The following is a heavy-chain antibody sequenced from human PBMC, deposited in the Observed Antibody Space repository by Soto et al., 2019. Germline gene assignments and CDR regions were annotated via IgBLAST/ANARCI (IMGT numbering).Heavy chain of an antibody. J-gene: IGHJ3*02. D-gene: IGHD6-19*01. CDR1: GYSFTSYW. CDR3: ARLSIAVAGDDHAFDI. V-gene: IGHV5-10-1*01. Sequence: GESLKISCKGSGYSFTSYWISWVRQMPGKGLEWMGRFDPSDSYTNYSPSFQGHVTISADKSISTAYLQWSSLKASDTAMYYCARLSIAVAGDDHAFDIWGQGTMVTVSS. CDR2: FDPSDSYT.